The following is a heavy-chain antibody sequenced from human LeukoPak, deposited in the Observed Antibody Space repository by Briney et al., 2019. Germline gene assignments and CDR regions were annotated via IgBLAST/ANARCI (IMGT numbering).Heavy chain of an antibody. CDR1: GFTFSSYA. V-gene: IGHV3-23*01. CDR2: ISGSGGST. D-gene: IGHD1-1*01. J-gene: IGHJ4*02. Sequence: PGGSLRLSCAASGFTFSSYAMSWVRQAPGKGLERVSAISGSGGSTYYADSVKGRFTISRDNSKNTLYLQMNSLRAEDTAVYYCAKSPWNGKFRAYFDYWGQGTLVTVSS. CDR3: AKSPWNGKFRAYFDY.